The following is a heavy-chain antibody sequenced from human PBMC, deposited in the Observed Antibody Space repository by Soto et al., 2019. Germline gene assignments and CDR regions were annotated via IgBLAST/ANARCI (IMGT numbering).Heavy chain of an antibody. CDR1: GYTFTSYY. CDR3: ARDGPYYYDSSGQDAFDI. D-gene: IGHD3-22*01. V-gene: IGHV1-46*01. J-gene: IGHJ3*02. CDR2: INPSGGST. Sequence: ASVKVSCKASGYTFTSYYMHWVRQALGQGLEWMGIINPSGGSTSYAQKFQGRVTMTRDTSTSTVYMELSSLRSEDTAVYYCARDGPYYYDSSGQDAFDIWGQGTMVTVSS.